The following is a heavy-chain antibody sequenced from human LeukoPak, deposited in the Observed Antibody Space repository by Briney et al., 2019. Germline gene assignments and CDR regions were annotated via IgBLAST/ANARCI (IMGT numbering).Heavy chain of an antibody. CDR1: GFTFSSYA. CDR3: ARDPGCSGGSCQGAFFGTAMVS. Sequence: GGSLRLSCAASGFTFSSYAMSWVRQAPGKGLEWVSAISGSGGSTYYADSVKGRFTISRDNSKNTLYLQMNSLRAEDTAVYYCARDPGCSGGSCQGAFFGTAMVSWGQGTLVTVSS. D-gene: IGHD2-15*01. V-gene: IGHV3-23*01. J-gene: IGHJ4*02. CDR2: ISGSGGST.